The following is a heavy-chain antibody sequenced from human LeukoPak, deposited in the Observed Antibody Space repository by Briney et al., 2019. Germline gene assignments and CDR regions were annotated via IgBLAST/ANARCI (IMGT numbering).Heavy chain of an antibody. Sequence: PGRSLRLSCAASGFPFSNYAIHWVRQAPGKGLEWVALISYDGSNTYYADSVKGRFTMSRDNSKNTVFLQMNSLRTEDTALYYCARDQSYGDKGGYKYYGMDVWGQGTTVTVSS. CDR2: ISYDGSNT. V-gene: IGHV3-30-3*01. CDR1: GFPFSNYA. D-gene: IGHD4-23*01. J-gene: IGHJ6*02. CDR3: ARDQSYGDKGGYKYYGMDV.